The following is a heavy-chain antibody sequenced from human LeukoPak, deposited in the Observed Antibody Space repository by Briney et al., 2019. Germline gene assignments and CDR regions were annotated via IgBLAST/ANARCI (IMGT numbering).Heavy chain of an antibody. CDR2: IYPGDSET. V-gene: IGHV5-51*01. CDR1: GYSFTSYW. Sequence: GEPLKISCKGFGYSFTSYWIGWVRQMPGKGLEWMAIIYPGDSETRYSPSFQGQVTISADKSTNTAYLQWSSLKASDTAIYYCARRAFFDWLLFDSWGQGTLVTVSS. CDR3: ARRAFFDWLLFDS. D-gene: IGHD3-3*02. J-gene: IGHJ4*02.